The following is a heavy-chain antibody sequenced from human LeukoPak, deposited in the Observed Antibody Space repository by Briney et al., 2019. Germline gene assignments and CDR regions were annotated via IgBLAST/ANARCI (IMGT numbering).Heavy chain of an antibody. Sequence: SETLSLTCTVSGDSITSRSYYWGWIRQPPGKGLEWIGSIYYTGSTYYNPSLKSRVTISVDTSKNQFSLKLSSVTAADTAVYYCVRDTFWFGRDGYNHDYWGQGTLVTVSS. CDR1: GDSITSRSYY. J-gene: IGHJ4*02. D-gene: IGHD5-24*01. CDR3: VRDTFWFGRDGYNHDY. V-gene: IGHV4-39*07. CDR2: IYYTGST.